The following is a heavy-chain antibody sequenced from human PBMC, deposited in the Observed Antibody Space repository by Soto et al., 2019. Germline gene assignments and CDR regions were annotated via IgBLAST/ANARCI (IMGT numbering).Heavy chain of an antibody. J-gene: IGHJ4*02. CDR3: ARTVAGYFDS. CDR2: LSTYNGDT. CDR1: GYTFTSSG. D-gene: IGHD6-19*01. Sequence: QVQLVQSGAEVKKPGASVKVSCKASGYTFTSSGISWVRQAPGQGPEWMGWLSTYNGDTNYAQKFQGRVTITTDTSTSTAYMDLRSLRSDDRAVYYCARTVAGYFDSWGQGTLVTVSS. V-gene: IGHV1-18*01.